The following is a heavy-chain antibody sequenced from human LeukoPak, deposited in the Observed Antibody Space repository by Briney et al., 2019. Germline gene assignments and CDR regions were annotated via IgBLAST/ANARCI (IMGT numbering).Heavy chain of an antibody. V-gene: IGHV1-69*04. CDR2: IIPILGIA. J-gene: IGHJ3*02. Sequence: SVKVSCKASGGTFSSYAISWVRQAPGQGLEWMGRIIPILGIANYAQKFQGRVTITADKSTSTAYMELSSLRPEDTAVYYCASLSYYYDSSGLGAFDIWGQGTMVTVSS. CDR1: GGTFSSYA. D-gene: IGHD3-22*01. CDR3: ASLSYYYDSSGLGAFDI.